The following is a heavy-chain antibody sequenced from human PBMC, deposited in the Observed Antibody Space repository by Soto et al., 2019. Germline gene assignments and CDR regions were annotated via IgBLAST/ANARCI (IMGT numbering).Heavy chain of an antibody. CDR3: ARGKEKCSGGTCYFVY. CDR1: GYTFSSYG. J-gene: IGHJ4*02. Sequence: QVQLVQSGGGVKKPGTSVKVYCKASGYTFSSYGVNWVRQAPGQGLEWMGWISPFNVNTNYAPKFQGRVTMTTDTSTNTAYMEMRSLTSDDTAVYYCARGKEKCSGGTCYFVYWGQGTLVTVSS. V-gene: IGHV1-18*01. CDR2: ISPFNVNT. D-gene: IGHD2-15*01.